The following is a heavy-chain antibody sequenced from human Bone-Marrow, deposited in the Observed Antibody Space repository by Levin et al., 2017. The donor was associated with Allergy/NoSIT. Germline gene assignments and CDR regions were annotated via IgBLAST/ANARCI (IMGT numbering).Heavy chain of an antibody. Sequence: GGSLRLSCAASGFTFRNYVVSWVRQVPGKELEWVSAISGSADNTYYADSVKGRFTISRDNSKNTLYLQMNSLRAEDTAVYYCAKDPDYGDYSNYWYFDLWGRGTLVTVSS. CDR3: AKDPDYGDYSNYWYFDL. V-gene: IGHV3-23*01. J-gene: IGHJ2*01. CDR2: ISGSADNT. D-gene: IGHD4-17*01. CDR1: GFTFRNYV.